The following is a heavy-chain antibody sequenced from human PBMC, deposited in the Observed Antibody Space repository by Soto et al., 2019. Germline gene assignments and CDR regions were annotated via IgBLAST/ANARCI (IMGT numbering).Heavy chain of an antibody. D-gene: IGHD6-13*01. V-gene: IGHV3-30*14. CDR1: GFTFRNYP. CDR2: TSSDGNLK. J-gene: IGHJ6*02. Sequence: PGGSLRLSCVASGFTFRNYPVHWVRQAPGKGLEWVAVTSSDGNLKYYADSVKGRFTISRDSSKNTLHLQMNSLRAEDTAVYYCARDQAEQPLPFYYYYYGMDVWGQGTTVTVSS. CDR3: ARDQAEQPLPFYYYYYGMDV.